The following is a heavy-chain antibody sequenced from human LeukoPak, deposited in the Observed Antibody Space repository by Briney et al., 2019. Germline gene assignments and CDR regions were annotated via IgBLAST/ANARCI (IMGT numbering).Heavy chain of an antibody. J-gene: IGHJ4*02. V-gene: IGHV3-48*01. Sequence: GGALRLSCAASGFSFSNYNIIWVRKAPGKGLEWVSYISSSSSTIYYADSVEGRFTISRDNAKNSLYLQMNSLRAEDTAVYYCARVSLVGTPTRWGYFDYWGQGTLVTVSS. CDR2: ISSSSSTI. CDR3: ARVSLVGTPTRWGYFDY. D-gene: IGHD1-1*01. CDR1: GFSFSNYN.